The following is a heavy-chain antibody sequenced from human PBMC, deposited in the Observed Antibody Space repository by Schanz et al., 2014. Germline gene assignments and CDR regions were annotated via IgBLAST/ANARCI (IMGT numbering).Heavy chain of an antibody. CDR1: GFTFTNYA. CDR3: ARDLISSGWYG. J-gene: IGHJ4*02. CDR2: ISGSGGST. D-gene: IGHD6-19*01. Sequence: EVQLLESGGGLVQPGGSLRLSCAASGFTFTNYAMTWVRQAPGKGLEWVSGISGSGGSTYDADSVKGRFTISRDNSKNTLYLQVNSLRAEDTAVYYCARDLISSGWYGWGQGTLVTVSS. V-gene: IGHV3-23*01.